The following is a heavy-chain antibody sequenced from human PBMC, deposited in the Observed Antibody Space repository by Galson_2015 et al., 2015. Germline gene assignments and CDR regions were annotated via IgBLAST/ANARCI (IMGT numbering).Heavy chain of an antibody. CDR3: TRDRTVTASNDY. CDR1: RYSISSGFY. Sequence: TLSLTCTVSRYSISSGFYWGWIRQAPGKGLEWIGSIYHTGSTYYNPSLKSRATISVDTSKNQFSLKLTSVTAADTAVYYCTRDRTVTASNDYWGQGTLVTVSS. CDR2: IYHTGST. V-gene: IGHV4-38-2*02. D-gene: IGHD4-11*01. J-gene: IGHJ4*02.